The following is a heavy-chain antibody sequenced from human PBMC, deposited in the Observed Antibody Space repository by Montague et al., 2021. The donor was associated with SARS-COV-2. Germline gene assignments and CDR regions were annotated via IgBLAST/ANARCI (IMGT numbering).Heavy chain of an antibody. V-gene: IGHV3-23*01. J-gene: IGHJ5*02. CDR3: AKFSRDSSGVA. D-gene: IGHD3-22*01. CDR1: GFTFSRYT. Sequence: SLRLSCAASGFTFSRYTISWVRQAPGKGLEWVSGISGGGDRKYYADSVKGRLTISRDNSKNTVYEQMNSLRAEDTAVYYCAKFSRDSSGVAWGQGTLVTVPS. CDR2: ISGGGDRK.